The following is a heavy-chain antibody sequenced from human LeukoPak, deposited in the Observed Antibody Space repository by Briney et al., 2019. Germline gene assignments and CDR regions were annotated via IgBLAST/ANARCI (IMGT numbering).Heavy chain of an antibody. D-gene: IGHD4-17*01. CDR1: GGSISSYY. CDR3: ATEGTTVTSDAFDI. CDR2: FYYTGST. V-gene: IGHV4-59*08. J-gene: IGHJ3*02. Sequence: SSETLSLTCTVSGGSISSYYWSWIRQPPGKGLEWIGYFYYTGSTNYNPSLKSRVTISVDTSKNLFSLKLSSVTAADTAVYYCATEGTTVTSDAFDIWGQGTMVTVSS.